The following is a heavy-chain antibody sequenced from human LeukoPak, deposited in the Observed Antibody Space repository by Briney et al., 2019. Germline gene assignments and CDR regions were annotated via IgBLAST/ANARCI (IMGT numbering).Heavy chain of an antibody. D-gene: IGHD3-22*01. CDR3: ARDRVEYYYDSSGYYHTGDYYFDY. Sequence: PSETLSLTCTVSGGSISSSSYYWGWTRQPPGKGLEWIGSIYYSGSTYYNPSLKSRVTISVDTSKNQFSLKLSSVTAADTAVYYCARDRVEYYYDSSGYYHTGDYYFDYWGQGTLVTVSS. J-gene: IGHJ4*02. CDR2: IYYSGST. CDR1: GGSISSSSYY. V-gene: IGHV4-39*07.